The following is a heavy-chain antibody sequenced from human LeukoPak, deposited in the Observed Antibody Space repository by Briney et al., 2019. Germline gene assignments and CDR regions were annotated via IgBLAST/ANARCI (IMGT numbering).Heavy chain of an antibody. V-gene: IGHV3-64*02. CDR2: ITSDGGKT. D-gene: IGHD1-26*01. CDR1: GFTFSSYG. J-gene: IGHJ4*02. Sequence: GGSLRLSCAASGFTFSSYGMHWVRQAPGKGLEYVSAITSDGGKTFYADSVKDRFTISRDNSKNTLYLQMGSLRAEDMAVYYCARGRGGSYDYWGQGTLVTLSS. CDR3: ARGRGGSYDY.